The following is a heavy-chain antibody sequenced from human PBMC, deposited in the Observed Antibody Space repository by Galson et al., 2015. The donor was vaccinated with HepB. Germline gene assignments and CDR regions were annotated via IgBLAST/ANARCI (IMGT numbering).Heavy chain of an antibody. D-gene: IGHD3-10*01. J-gene: IGHJ3*01. V-gene: IGHV3-53*05. CDR2: IFTDGNT. CDR1: GFTVSSNY. CDR3: AKDRYGSGSYHYRGTFDF. Sequence: SLRLSCAASGFTVSSNYMSWVRQAPGKGLEWVSSIFTDGNTYYADSVKGRFTVSRDNAKNSLYLQMNSLRAEDTALYYCAKDRYGSGSYHYRGTFDFWGQGTMVTVSS.